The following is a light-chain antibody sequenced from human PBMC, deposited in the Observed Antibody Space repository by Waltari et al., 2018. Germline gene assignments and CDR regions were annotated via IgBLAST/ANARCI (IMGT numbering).Light chain of an antibody. CDR1: SSNIGNNY. CDR2: KNN. CDR3: GTWDSSLSAEV. J-gene: IGLJ1*01. V-gene: IGLV1-51*02. Sequence: VLAQPPSVSAAPGQKVTISFSGSSSNIGNNYVSRYQQLPGTAPKLLIYKNNKRPSGIPDRFYGSKSGTSATLSITGLQTGDEADYYCGTWDSSLSAEVFGTGTKVTVL.